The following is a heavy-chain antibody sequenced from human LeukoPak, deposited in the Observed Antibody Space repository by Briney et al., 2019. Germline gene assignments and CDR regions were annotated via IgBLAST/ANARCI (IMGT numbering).Heavy chain of an antibody. CDR1: GYTFTSYG. Sequence: ASVKVSCKASGYTFTSYGISWVRQAPGQGLEWMGWISAYNGNTNYAQKLQGRVTMTTDTSTSTAYMELRSLRSDDTAVYYCARDLKAREKTPSGWSYPVSYYYYYMDVWGKGTTVTVSS. V-gene: IGHV1-18*01. CDR2: ISAYNGNT. CDR3: ARDLKAREKTPSGWSYPVSYYYYYMDV. D-gene: IGHD6-19*01. J-gene: IGHJ6*03.